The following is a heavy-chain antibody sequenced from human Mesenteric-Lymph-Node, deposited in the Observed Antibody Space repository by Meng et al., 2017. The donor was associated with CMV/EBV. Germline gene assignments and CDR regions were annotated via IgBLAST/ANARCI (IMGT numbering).Heavy chain of an antibody. V-gene: IGHV3-30*02. CDR2: IPHDRGSH. D-gene: IGHD3-3*01. CDR3: AKGAAYYDFWSGNIP. CDR1: GFPLNGYG. J-gene: IGHJ5*02. Sequence: GESLKISCAASGFPLNGYGVHWVRQAPGKGLEAVAFIPHDRGSHYYAESVRGRFTISRGNSKDTVFLQMDSLRTEDTAMYYCAKGAAYYDFWSGNIPWGQGTLVTVSS.